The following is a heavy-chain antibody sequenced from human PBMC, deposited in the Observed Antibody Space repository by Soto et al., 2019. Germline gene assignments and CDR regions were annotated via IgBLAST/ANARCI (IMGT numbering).Heavy chain of an antibody. J-gene: IGHJ4*02. Sequence: EVPLVESGGGLVQPGGSLRLSCAASGFTVSSNYMSWVRQAPGKGLEWVSVIYSGGSTYYADSVKGRFTISRDNSKNTLYLQMNSLRAEDTAVYYCARVEPYSSGWYFDYWGQGTLVTVSS. CDR2: IYSGGST. CDR3: ARVEPYSSGWYFDY. CDR1: GFTVSSNY. D-gene: IGHD6-19*01. V-gene: IGHV3-66*01.